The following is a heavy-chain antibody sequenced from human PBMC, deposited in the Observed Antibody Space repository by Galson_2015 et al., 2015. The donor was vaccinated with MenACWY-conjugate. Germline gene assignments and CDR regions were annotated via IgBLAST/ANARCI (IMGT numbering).Heavy chain of an antibody. CDR1: GYTFTNYA. Sequence: SVKVSCKASGYTFTNYAMHWVRQAPGKSLEWLGWTTAANGNKNYSQKFQGRVTITSDTSASTAYMELSSLRSEDTAVYYCAREIVVAPAASWGDYYYGMDVWGQGTTVTVSS. J-gene: IGHJ6*02. D-gene: IGHD2-2*01. V-gene: IGHV1-3*01. CDR2: TTAANGNK. CDR3: AREIVVAPAASWGDYYYGMDV.